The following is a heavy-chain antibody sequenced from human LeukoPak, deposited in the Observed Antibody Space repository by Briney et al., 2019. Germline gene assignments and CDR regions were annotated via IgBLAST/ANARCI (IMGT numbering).Heavy chain of an antibody. CDR3: ARFKTYDSFTASAFDY. CDR1: GFTFSDYY. Sequence: GGSLRLSCAASGFTFSDYYMSWVRQAPGKGLEWISYISSTGNTIYYADSVKGRFTISRDNAKNSLFLQMNSLRAEDTAVCYCARFKTYDSFTASAFDYWGQGTLVTVSS. CDR2: ISSTGNTI. V-gene: IGHV3-11*01. D-gene: IGHD3-9*01. J-gene: IGHJ4*02.